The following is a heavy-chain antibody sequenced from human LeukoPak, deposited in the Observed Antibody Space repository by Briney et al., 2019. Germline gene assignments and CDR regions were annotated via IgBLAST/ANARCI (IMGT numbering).Heavy chain of an antibody. J-gene: IGHJ4*02. V-gene: IGHV4-34*01. CDR1: GGSFSGYY. Sequence: SETLSLTCAVYGGSFSGYYWSWIRQPPGKGLEWIGEINHSGSTNYNPSLKSRVTISVDTSKNKFSLKLSSVTAADTAVYYCARGHGVVYGYFFPYFDYWGQGTLVTVSS. D-gene: IGHD5-18*01. CDR2: INHSGST. CDR3: ARGHGVVYGYFFPYFDY.